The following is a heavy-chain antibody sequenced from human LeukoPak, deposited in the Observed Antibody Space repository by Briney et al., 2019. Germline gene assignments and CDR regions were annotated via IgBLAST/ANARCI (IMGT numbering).Heavy chain of an antibody. CDR1: GYTFTNNY. V-gene: IGHV1-46*01. Sequence: ASVKVSCKASGYTFTNNYMHWVRQAPGQGLEWMGIINPSGDNTWYAQKFQGRVTMTRDMATSTDYMEVSSLKSEDTAVYYCAREGSGDYEYYFDYWGQGTLVTVSS. J-gene: IGHJ4*02. CDR2: INPSGDNT. D-gene: IGHD4-17*01. CDR3: AREGSGDYEYYFDY.